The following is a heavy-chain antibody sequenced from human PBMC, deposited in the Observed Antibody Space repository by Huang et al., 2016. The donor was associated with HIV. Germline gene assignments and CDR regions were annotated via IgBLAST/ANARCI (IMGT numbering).Heavy chain of an antibody. J-gene: IGHJ6*02. CDR2: IKQDESEK. Sequence: LVESGGRSVQPGGSIRLSCVGSTFTFGDYWMSWVRQTPGEGLEVVAKIKQDESEKYYVDSVKGRFNISRDNAKKVLFLEMDTLRVEDTAIYFCATKTAGMDIWGQGTTVTVSS. V-gene: IGHV3-7*01. CDR1: TFTFGDYW. CDR3: ATKTAGMDI.